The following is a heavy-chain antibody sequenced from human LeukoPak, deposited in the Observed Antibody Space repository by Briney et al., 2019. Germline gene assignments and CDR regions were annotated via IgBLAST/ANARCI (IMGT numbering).Heavy chain of an antibody. J-gene: IGHJ4*02. D-gene: IGHD3-10*01. CDR3: AKADGSYKTLIGY. Sequence: GGSLRLSCAASGFTFSICAMNWVRQAPGKGLEWVSGISGSGGSTYYADSVKGRFTISRDSSKNTVYLQMNSLTAEDTALYYCAKADGSYKTLIGYWGQGTLVTVSS. CDR2: ISGSGGST. V-gene: IGHV3-23*01. CDR1: GFTFSICA.